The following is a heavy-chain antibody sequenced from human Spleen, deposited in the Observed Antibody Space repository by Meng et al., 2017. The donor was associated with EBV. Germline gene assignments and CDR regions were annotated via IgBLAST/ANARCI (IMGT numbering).Heavy chain of an antibody. J-gene: IGHJ4*02. CDR3: ARGRGGYYIFDY. V-gene: IGHV4-4*02. CDR2: IYHSGRT. CDR1: GGSSSVDYW. Sequence: VQSQEAGPGLVMPSGTLSLTCTVSGGSSSVDYWYSWVRQPPGKGLEWIGEIYHSGRTNYNPSLKSRATISADKSETQFSLNLKSVTAADTAVYYCARGRGGYYIFDYWGQGTLVTVFS. D-gene: IGHD3-22*01.